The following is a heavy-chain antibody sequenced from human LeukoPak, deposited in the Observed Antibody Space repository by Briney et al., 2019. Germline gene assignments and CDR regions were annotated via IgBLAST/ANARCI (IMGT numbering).Heavy chain of an antibody. J-gene: IGHJ4*02. CDR1: GYSFTTYW. V-gene: IGHV5-10-1*01. CDR3: ARPDCTGGECKLLTY. Sequence: GESLKISCKASGYSFTTYWISWVRQLPGKGLEWMGKINPSDSYTKYGPSFQGHVTFSVDKSISTAHLQWSSLEASDTAMYYCARPDCTGGECKLLTYWGQGTLVTVSS. D-gene: IGHD2-8*02. CDR2: INPSDSYT.